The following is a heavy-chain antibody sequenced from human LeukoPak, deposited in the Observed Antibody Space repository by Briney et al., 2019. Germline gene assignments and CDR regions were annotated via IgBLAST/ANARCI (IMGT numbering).Heavy chain of an antibody. CDR3: ARAPVIYGYTIDY. J-gene: IGHJ4*02. CDR1: GYTFTGYY. V-gene: IGHV1-2*02. Sequence: ASVKVSCKASGYTFTGYYMHWVRQAPGQGLGWIGWINPHSGDANYAQKFQGRVTMTRDTSISTAYMELSRLRSDDMAVYYCARAPVIYGYTIDYWGQGTLVTASS. D-gene: IGHD3-22*01. CDR2: INPHSGDA.